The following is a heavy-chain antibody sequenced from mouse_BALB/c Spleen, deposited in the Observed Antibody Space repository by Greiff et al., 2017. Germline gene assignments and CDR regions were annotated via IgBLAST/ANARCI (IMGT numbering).Heavy chain of an antibody. CDR2: IYPGNVNT. J-gene: IGHJ2*01. Sequence: QVQLQQSGPELVKPGASVRISCKASGYTFTSYYIHWVKQRPGQGLEWIGWIYPGNVNTKYNEKFKGKATLTADKSSSTAYMQLSSLTSEDSAVYFCARGGGNYGGFDYWGQGTTLTVSA. CDR3: ARGGGNYGGFDY. V-gene: IGHV1S56*01. CDR1: GYTFTSYY. D-gene: IGHD1-1*02.